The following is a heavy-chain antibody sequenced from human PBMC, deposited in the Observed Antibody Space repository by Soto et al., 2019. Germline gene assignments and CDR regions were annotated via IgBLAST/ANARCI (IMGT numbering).Heavy chain of an antibody. D-gene: IGHD7-27*01. Sequence: QVQLQESGPGLVKPSQTLSLTCTVFGGSISTVNYCWSWIRQPPDKGLEGIGHIYNGGSTYNNPSLNSRVTISVDTSKNQFSLKLSAVSAADTAVYYCTRGPSGDKVDYWGQGTLVTVSS. V-gene: IGHV4-30-4*01. J-gene: IGHJ4*02. CDR2: IYNGGST. CDR1: GGSISTVNYC. CDR3: TRGPSGDKVDY.